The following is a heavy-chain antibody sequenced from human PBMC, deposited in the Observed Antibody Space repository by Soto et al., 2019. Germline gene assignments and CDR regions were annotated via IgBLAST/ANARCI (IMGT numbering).Heavy chain of an antibody. V-gene: IGHV3-30-3*02. J-gene: IGHJ4*02. CDR2: ISYDGINR. D-gene: IGHD5-18*01. CDR3: AKFILPLWLTLFDY. CDR1: GFTFSNYD. Sequence: PGGSVRLSCAASGFTFSNYDMYWVRQAPGKGLEWVAIISYDGINRDYADSVKGRFTISRDNSKNTLYLQMNSLRAEDTAVYYCAKFILPLWLTLFDYWGQGTLVTAPQ.